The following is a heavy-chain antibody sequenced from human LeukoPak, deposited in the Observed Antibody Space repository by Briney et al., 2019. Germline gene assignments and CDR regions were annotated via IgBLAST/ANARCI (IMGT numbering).Heavy chain of an antibody. CDR3: ARRAYSAAYWKHFDY. CDR2: INHSGST. Sequence: SETLSLTCAVYGGSFSGYYWSWIRQPPGKGLEWIGEINHSGSTNYNPSLKSRVTISVDTSKDQFSLKLSSVTAADTTVYFCARRAYSAAYWKHFDYWGQGTLVTVSS. D-gene: IGHD1-1*01. V-gene: IGHV4-34*01. J-gene: IGHJ4*02. CDR1: GGSFSGYY.